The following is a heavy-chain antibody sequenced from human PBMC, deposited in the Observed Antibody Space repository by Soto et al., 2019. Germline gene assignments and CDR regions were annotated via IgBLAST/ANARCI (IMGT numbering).Heavy chain of an antibody. J-gene: IGHJ3*02. CDR1: GGSISSYY. CDR3: ARLDILTGSDAFDI. D-gene: IGHD3-9*01. V-gene: IGHV4-59*08. CDR2: IYYSGST. Sequence: SETLSHTCTVSGGSISSYYWSWIRQPPGKGLEWIGYIYYSGSTNYNPSLKSRVTISVDTSKNQFSLKLSSVTAADTAVYYCARLDILTGSDAFDIWGQGTMVTVSS.